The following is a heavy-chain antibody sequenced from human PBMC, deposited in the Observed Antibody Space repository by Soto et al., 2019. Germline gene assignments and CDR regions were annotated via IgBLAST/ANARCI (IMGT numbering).Heavy chain of an antibody. J-gene: IGHJ5*02. CDR2: IYWDNDE. CDR1: GFSLSTSGVG. V-gene: IGHV2-5*02. Sequence: QITLKESGPTLVKPTQTLTLTCTFSGFSLSTSGVGVGWIRQPPGKALEWLALIYWDNDERYIPSLKSRLTITKDTSKNQVVLTMTNMDPIDTATYYCAHASYNSAWRNYFVPWGQGTLVTVSS. D-gene: IGHD6-19*01. CDR3: AHASYNSAWRNYFVP.